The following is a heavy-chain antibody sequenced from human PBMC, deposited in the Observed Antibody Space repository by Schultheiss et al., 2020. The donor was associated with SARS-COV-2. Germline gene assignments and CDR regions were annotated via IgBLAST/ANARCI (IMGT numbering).Heavy chain of an antibody. Sequence: GGSLRLSCAASGFTFSDYYMSWVRQAPGKGLEWVSGISGSGGSTYYADSVKGRFTISRDNSKNTLYLQMNSLRAEDTAVYYCARDGVYDILTGYYKSYYYYYGMDVWGQGTTVTVSS. V-gene: IGHV3-23*01. CDR2: ISGSGGST. CDR3: ARDGVYDILTGYYKSYYYYYGMDV. D-gene: IGHD3-9*01. CDR1: GFTFSDYY. J-gene: IGHJ6*02.